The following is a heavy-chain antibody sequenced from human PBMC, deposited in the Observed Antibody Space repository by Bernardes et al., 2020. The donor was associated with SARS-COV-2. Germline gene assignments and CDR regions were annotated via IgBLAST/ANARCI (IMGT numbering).Heavy chain of an antibody. D-gene: IGHD7-27*01. CDR3: ARWGSGDFDN. Sequence: SETLSLTCTVSGGSISSSSYYWGWIRQPPGKGLEWIGSIYYSGTTYYNPSLKSRVTISVDTSKNQFPLRLSSVTAADTAVYYCARWGSGDFDNWGQGTLVTVSS. J-gene: IGHJ4*02. CDR2: IYYSGTT. V-gene: IGHV4-39*01. CDR1: GGSISSSSYY.